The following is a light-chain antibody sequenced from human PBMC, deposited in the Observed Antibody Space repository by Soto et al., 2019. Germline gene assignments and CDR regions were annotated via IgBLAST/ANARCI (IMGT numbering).Light chain of an antibody. CDR3: HQFGSSPLYT. CDR1: QTISSSF. J-gene: IGKJ3*01. CDR2: RAS. Sequence: EIVLTQSPGTLSLSPGERATLSCRASQTISSSFLAWYQQKPGQAPRLLLYRASRRAAGIPDRFSGSGSWTEFSLTSSRLEPEDFAVYYCHQFGSSPLYTFGPGTKVEIK. V-gene: IGKV3-20*01.